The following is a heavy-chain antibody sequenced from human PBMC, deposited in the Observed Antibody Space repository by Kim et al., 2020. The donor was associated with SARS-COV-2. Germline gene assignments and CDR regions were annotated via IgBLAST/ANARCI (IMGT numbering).Heavy chain of an antibody. D-gene: IGHD3-22*01. J-gene: IGHJ6*02. Sequence: KYNADTVKGRVTISRDNSKNTLYRQMNSLRAEDTAVYYCANELLPYYGMDVWGQGTTVTVSS. CDR3: ANELLPYYGMDV. CDR2: K. V-gene: IGHV3-30*02.